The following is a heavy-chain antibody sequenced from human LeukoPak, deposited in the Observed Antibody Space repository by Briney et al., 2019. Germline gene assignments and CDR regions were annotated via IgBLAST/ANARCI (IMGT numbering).Heavy chain of an antibody. Sequence: SETLSLTCTVSGGSISSSSYYWGWIRQPPGKGLEWIGSIYYSGSTYYNPSLKSRVTISVDTSKNQFSLKLSSVTAADTAVYYCARHCGGDCMYLPFDCWGQGTLVTVSS. CDR3: ARHCGGDCMYLPFDC. CDR2: IYYSGST. D-gene: IGHD2-21*02. V-gene: IGHV4-39*07. J-gene: IGHJ4*02. CDR1: GGSISSSSYY.